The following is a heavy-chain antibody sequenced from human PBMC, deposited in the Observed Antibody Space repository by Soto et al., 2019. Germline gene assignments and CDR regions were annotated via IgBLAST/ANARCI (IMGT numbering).Heavy chain of an antibody. V-gene: IGHV3-48*03. J-gene: IGHJ4*02. Sequence: EVQLVESGGGLAQPGGSLRLSCAASGFTFSSYEMNWVRQVAGKGLELVSYISSSGSTIHYADSVEGRFTIYRDNAKSSGYLEMNSLRPEDTAVYYCARLSGTYGRRHYFDFWGQGTLVTVSS. CDR1: GFTFSSYE. CDR3: ARLSGTYGRRHYFDF. D-gene: IGHD3-16*01. CDR2: ISSSGSTI.